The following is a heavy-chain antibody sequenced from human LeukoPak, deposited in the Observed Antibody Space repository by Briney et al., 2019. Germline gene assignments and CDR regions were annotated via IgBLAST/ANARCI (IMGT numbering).Heavy chain of an antibody. CDR3: ARAPGSRWLDY. D-gene: IGHD6-13*01. J-gene: IGHJ4*02. CDR1: GDSISSYY. CDR2: IYYSGST. Sequence: PSETLSLTCTVSGDSISSYYWSWIRQPPGKGLEWIGDIYYSGSTNYNPSLKSRVTISVDTSKNQFSLKLSSMIATDTAVYYCARAPGSRWLDYWGQGTLVTVSS. V-gene: IGHV4-59*01.